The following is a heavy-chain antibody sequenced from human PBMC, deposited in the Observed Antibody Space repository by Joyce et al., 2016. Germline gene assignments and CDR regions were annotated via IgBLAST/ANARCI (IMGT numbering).Heavy chain of an antibody. CDR3: VRAHNRGDFDY. V-gene: IGHV4-31*03. CDR1: GDSISFGGFF. CDR2: IYASGST. J-gene: IGHJ4*02. D-gene: IGHD1-1*01. Sequence: QVQLQESGPGLVKPSQTLSLTCTVSGDSISFGGFFWNWIRQHPGKGPEWIGYIYASGSTYYNPSLKSRLTIAVDTSKNQFSLNLTSVTAADTAMYYCVRAHNRGDFDYWGQGSLVTVSS.